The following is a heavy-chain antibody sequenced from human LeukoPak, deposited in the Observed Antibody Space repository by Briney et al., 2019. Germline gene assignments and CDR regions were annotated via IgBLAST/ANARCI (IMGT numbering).Heavy chain of an antibody. CDR1: GGSISSGDYY. D-gene: IGHD2-2*01. V-gene: IGHV4-30-4*08. J-gene: IGHJ5*02. Sequence: SETLSLTCTVSGGSISSGDYYWSWIRQPPGKGLEWIGYICYSGSTYYNPSLKSRVTISVDTSKNQFSLKLSSVTAADTAVYYCARGVPAAFNWFDPWGQGTLVTVSS. CDR3: ARGVPAAFNWFDP. CDR2: ICYSGST.